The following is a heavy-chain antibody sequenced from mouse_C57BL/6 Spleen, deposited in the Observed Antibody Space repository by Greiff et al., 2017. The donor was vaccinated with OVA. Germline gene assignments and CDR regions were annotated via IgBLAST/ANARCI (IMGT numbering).Heavy chain of an antibody. D-gene: IGHD2-2*01. Sequence: VQLQQSGPELVKPGASVKMSCKASGYTFTDYNMHWVKQSHGKSLEWIGYINPNNGGTSYNQKFKGKATLTVNKSTSTDYMKRRSLTSEDSADYYCARYGSYWDFDVWGTGTTVTVSS. CDR1: GYTFTDYN. V-gene: IGHV1-22*01. J-gene: IGHJ1*03. CDR3: ARYGSYWDFDV. CDR2: INPNNGGT.